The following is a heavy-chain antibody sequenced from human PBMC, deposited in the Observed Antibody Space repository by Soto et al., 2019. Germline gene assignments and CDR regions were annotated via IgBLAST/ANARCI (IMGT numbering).Heavy chain of an antibody. CDR1: GYTFTSYY. CDR3: ARDSSIGVVITGFNWFDP. CDR2: INPSGGST. D-gene: IGHD3-3*01. V-gene: IGHV1-46*01. J-gene: IGHJ5*02. Sequence: QVQLVQSGAEVKKPGASVKVSCKASGYTFTSYYMHWVRQAPGQGLEWMGIINPSGGSTSYAQKFQGRVTMTRDTSTSTVYMELSSLRSEDTAVYYCARDSSIGVVITGFNWFDPWGQGTLVTVSS.